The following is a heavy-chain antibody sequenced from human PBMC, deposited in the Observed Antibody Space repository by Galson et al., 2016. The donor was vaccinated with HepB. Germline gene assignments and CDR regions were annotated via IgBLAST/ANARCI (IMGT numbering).Heavy chain of an antibody. J-gene: IGHJ5*02. CDR3: ARHLTYYYDISGYYSDWFDP. V-gene: IGHV4-39*01. D-gene: IGHD3-22*01. Sequence: ETLSLTCSVSGASVSSNSFYWAWIRQPPGKGLEWIGSIYYSGRTYNNPSLKSRVTISVDTSKNQFSLKLNSVNAADTAVYYCARHLTYYYDISGYYSDWFDPWGKGTLVTVSS. CDR1: GASVSSNSFY. CDR2: IYYSGRT.